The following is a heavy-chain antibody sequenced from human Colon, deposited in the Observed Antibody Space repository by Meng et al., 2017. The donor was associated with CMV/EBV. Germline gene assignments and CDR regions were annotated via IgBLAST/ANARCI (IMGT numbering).Heavy chain of an antibody. Sequence: GESLKISCAASGFTFSFYSMSWVRQAPGKGLEWISYINTEGDFARYADSVKGRFAISRDNAKNTLYLQMNSLRAEDTAFYYCARRGKISGSNWFDPWGQGTLVTVSS. CDR2: INTEGDFA. J-gene: IGHJ5*02. V-gene: IGHV3-21*05. CDR1: GFTFSFYS. D-gene: IGHD3-10*01. CDR3: ARRGKISGSNWFDP.